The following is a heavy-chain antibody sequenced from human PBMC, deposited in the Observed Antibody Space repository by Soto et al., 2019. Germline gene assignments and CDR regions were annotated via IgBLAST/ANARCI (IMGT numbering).Heavy chain of an antibody. D-gene: IGHD3-22*01. CDR2: IIPIFGTA. V-gene: IGHV1-69*06. Sequence: SCKEPGGAIGSSSRCWVQHAPGQGLEWMGGIIPIFGTANYAQKFQGRVTITADKSTSTAYMELSSLRSEDTAVYYGARQYYYDSSGSCFWGQGTLVTGFS. CDR3: ARQYYYDSSGSCF. J-gene: IGHJ4*02. CDR1: GGAIGSSS.